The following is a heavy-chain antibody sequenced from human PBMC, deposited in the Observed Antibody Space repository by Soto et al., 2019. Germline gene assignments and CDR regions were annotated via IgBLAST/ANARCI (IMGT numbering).Heavy chain of an antibody. V-gene: IGHV4-59*01. Sequence: QVQLQESGPGLVKPSETLSLTCTVSGGSIRNYYWSWIRQPPGKGLEWIGHIYYSGSTNYNPSLKSLVTISEETSKNQSSLKLSSVTAADTAVYYCARGHAFDFDYWGQGTLVTVSS. J-gene: IGHJ4*02. CDR3: ARGHAFDFDY. CDR1: GGSIRNYY. CDR2: IYYSGST.